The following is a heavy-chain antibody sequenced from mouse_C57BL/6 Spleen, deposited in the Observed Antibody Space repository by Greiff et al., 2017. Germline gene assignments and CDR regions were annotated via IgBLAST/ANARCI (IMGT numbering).Heavy chain of an antibody. D-gene: IGHD1-1*01. V-gene: IGHV1-26*01. CDR3: ARVGNYYGSSYGYCDY. CDR1: GYTFTDYY. J-gene: IGHJ2*01. Sequence: VQLQQSGPELVKPGASVKISCKASGYTFTDYYMNWVKQSHGKSLEWIGDINPNNGGTSYNQKFKGKATLTVDKSSSTAYMELRSLTSEDSAVYYCARVGNYYGSSYGYCDYWGQGTTLTVSS. CDR2: INPNNGGT.